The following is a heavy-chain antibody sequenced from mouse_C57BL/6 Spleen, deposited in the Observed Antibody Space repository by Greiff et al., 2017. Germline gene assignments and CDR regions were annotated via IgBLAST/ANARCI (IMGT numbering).Heavy chain of an antibody. CDR1: GYSITSGYY. Sequence: EVKLEESGPGLVKPSQSLSLTCSVTGYSITSGYYWNWIRQFPGNKLEWMGYISYDGSNNYNPSLKNRISITRDTSKNQLFLKLNSVTTEDTATYYCARERSSYDWYFDVWGTGTTVTVSS. CDR3: ARERSSYDWYFDV. D-gene: IGHD1-1*01. CDR2: ISYDGSN. J-gene: IGHJ1*03. V-gene: IGHV3-6*01.